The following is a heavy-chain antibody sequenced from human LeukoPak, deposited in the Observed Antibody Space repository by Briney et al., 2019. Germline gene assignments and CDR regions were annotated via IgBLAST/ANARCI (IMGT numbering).Heavy chain of an antibody. V-gene: IGHV3-30*01. J-gene: IGHJ6*03. CDR1: GSARLYA. Sequence: GRSLRLSCAAAGSARLYAMHWGRQAPGKGLEWVAVISYDGSNKYYADSVKGRFTISRDNSKNTLYLQMNSLRAEDTAVYYCARDSPSRDSSDYMDVWGKGTTVTVSS. CDR2: ISYDGSNK. CDR3: ARDSPSRDSSDYMDV. D-gene: IGHD6-6*01.